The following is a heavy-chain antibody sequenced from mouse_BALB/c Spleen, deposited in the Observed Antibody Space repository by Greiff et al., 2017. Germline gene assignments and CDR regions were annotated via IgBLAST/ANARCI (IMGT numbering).Heavy chain of an antibody. J-gene: IGHJ3*01. D-gene: IGHD1-1*01. CDR1: GYTFTDYY. Sequence: QVQLQQSGPELVKPGASVKISCKASGYTFTDYYINWVKQKPGQGLEWIGWIYPGSGNTKYNEKFKGKATLTVDTSSSTAYMQLSSLTSEDTAVYFCARYGPSYYYGSPWFAYWGQGTLVTVSA. CDR2: IYPGSGNT. V-gene: IGHV1-84*02. CDR3: ARYGPSYYYGSPWFAY.